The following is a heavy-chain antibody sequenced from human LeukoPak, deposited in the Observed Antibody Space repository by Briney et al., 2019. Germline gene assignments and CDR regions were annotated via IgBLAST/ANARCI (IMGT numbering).Heavy chain of an antibody. J-gene: IGHJ6*02. Sequence: PSETLSLTCTVSGGSISSYYWSWIRQPPGKGLEWIGYIYYSGSTNYNPSLKSRVTISVDTSKTQFSLKLSSVTAADTAVYYCARTRDSWSYGDYYYGMDVWGQGTTVTVSS. V-gene: IGHV4-59*08. CDR3: ARTRDSWSYGDYYYGMDV. D-gene: IGHD3-10*01. CDR2: IYYSGST. CDR1: GGSISSYY.